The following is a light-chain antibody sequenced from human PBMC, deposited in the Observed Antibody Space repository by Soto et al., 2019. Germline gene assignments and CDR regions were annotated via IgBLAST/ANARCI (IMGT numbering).Light chain of an antibody. J-gene: IGLJ1*01. CDR3: CSYAGSSTHYV. CDR1: SSDVGSYNL. V-gene: IGLV2-23*02. CDR2: EVS. Sequence: QSVLNPPASVYGSTGQSITISCTGTSSDVGSYNLVSWYQQHPGKAPKLMIYEVSKRPSGVSNRFSGSKSGNTASLTISGLQAEDEADYYCCSYAGSSTHYVFGTGTKVTVL.